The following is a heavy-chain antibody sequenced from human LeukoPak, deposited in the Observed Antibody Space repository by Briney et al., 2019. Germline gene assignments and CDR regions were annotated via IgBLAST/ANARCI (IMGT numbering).Heavy chain of an antibody. CDR1: SYTFTNYA. D-gene: IGHD6-19*01. V-gene: IGHV1-2*02. J-gene: IGHJ5*02. CDR2: INPNSGGT. CDR3: ARHRPGIAVAGTSRWFDP. Sequence: ASVKVSCKASSYTFTNYAFTWVRQAPGQGLEGMGWINPNSGGTNYAQKFQGRVTMTRDTSISTAYMELSRLRSDDTAVYYCARHRPGIAVAGTSRWFDPWGQGTLVTVSS.